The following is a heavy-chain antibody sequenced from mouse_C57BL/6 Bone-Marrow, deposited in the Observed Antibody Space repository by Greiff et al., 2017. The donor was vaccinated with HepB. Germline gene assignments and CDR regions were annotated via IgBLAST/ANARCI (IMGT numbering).Heavy chain of an antibody. J-gene: IGHJ1*03. Sequence: QVQLQQSGAELARPGASVKLSCKASGYTFTSYGISWVKQRTGQGLEWIGEIYPRSGNTYYNEKFKGKATLTAAKSSSTAYMELRSLTSEDSAVYFCARWGGWYFDVWGTGTTVTVSS. CDR2: IYPRSGNT. CDR3: ARWGGWYFDV. CDR1: GYTFTSYG. V-gene: IGHV1-81*01.